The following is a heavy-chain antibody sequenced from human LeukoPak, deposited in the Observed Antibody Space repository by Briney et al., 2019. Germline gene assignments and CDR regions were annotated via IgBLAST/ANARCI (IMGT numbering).Heavy chain of an antibody. D-gene: IGHD3-10*01. CDR2: IGRRGTPT. V-gene: IGHV3-23*01. CDR1: GFNFSNHD. CDR3: TRWDGFGDS. J-gene: IGHJ4*02. Sequence: GGSLRLSCAASGFNFSNHDMSWVRQAPGKGLEWVSGIGRRGTPTFYIDSVRGRFTISRDISKNTVYLQMNSPRADDTAIYYCTRWDGFGDSWGQGTLVTVSS.